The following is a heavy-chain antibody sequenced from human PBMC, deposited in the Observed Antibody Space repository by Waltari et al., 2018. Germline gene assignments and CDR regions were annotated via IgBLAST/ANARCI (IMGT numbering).Heavy chain of an antibody. J-gene: IGHJ4*02. Sequence: EVQLVESGGGSVQPGGSLRLSCTASGFIFSNYWMHWVRQVPGKGLLWVQPAGTDERGPTYADSVKGRFTISRDDAKNTVYLQMDSLRVEDTAIYYCARDTPGDGIDYWGQGTLVTVSS. D-gene: IGHD7-27*01. CDR1: GFIFSNYW. CDR3: ARDTPGDGIDY. CDR2: AGTDERGP. V-gene: IGHV3-74*03.